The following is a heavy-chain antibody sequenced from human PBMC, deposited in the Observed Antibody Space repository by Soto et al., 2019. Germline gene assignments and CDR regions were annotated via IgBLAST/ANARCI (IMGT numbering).Heavy chain of an antibody. CDR2: ISAYNGNT. Sequence: QVQLVQSGAEVKKPGASVKVSCKASGYTFTSYGIIWLRQAPGQGLEWMGWISAYNGNTNYAQKIQGRVTMTTDTSTSTAYMKLRSLRYGDTAVYYCASLERWLQGETAFDIWGQGTMVTVYS. V-gene: IGHV1-18*01. CDR1: GYTFTSYG. CDR3: ASLERWLQGETAFDI. J-gene: IGHJ3*02. D-gene: IGHD5-12*01.